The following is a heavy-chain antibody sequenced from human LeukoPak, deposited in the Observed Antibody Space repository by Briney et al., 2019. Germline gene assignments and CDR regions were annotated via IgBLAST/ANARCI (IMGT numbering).Heavy chain of an antibody. D-gene: IGHD6-19*01. J-gene: IGHJ5*02. Sequence: PGRSLRLSCAASGFTSSTYAMHWVRQAPGKGLEYVSAISINGDSTYYANSVKGRFTISRDNSKNTLYLQMGSLRVEDMAVYYCARSSLVAGANWFDPWGQGILVTVSS. V-gene: IGHV3-64*01. CDR2: ISINGDST. CDR3: ARSSLVAGANWFDP. CDR1: GFTSSTYA.